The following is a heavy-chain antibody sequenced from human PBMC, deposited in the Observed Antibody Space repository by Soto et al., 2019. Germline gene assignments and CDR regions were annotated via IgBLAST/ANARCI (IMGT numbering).Heavy chain of an antibody. CDR3: ARRRGVVTPGLDWYFNL. CDR1: GFTVSSNY. Sequence: GSLRLSCAASGFTVSSNYMSWVRQAPGKGLEWVSVIYSGGSTYYADSVKGRFTISRDNSKNTLYLQMNSLRAEDTAVYYCARRRGVVTPGLDWYFNLWGRGTLVTVSS. J-gene: IGHJ2*01. V-gene: IGHV3-53*01. D-gene: IGHD2-21*02. CDR2: IYSGGST.